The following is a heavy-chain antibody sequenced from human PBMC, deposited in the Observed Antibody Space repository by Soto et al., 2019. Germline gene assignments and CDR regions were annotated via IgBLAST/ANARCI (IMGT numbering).Heavy chain of an antibody. D-gene: IGHD3-10*01. CDR1: GFTFSSYG. CDR3: AKDYNLFYGMDV. Sequence: GSLRLSCAASGFTFSSYGMHWVRQAPGKGLEWVAVISYDGSNKYYADSVKGRFTISRDNSKNTLYLQMNSLRAEDTAVYYCAKDYNLFYGMDVWGQGTTVTVSS. CDR2: ISYDGSNK. V-gene: IGHV3-30*18. J-gene: IGHJ6*02.